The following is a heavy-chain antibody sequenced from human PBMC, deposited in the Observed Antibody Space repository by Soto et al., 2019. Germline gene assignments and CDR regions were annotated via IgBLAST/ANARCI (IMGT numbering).Heavy chain of an antibody. J-gene: IGHJ4*02. CDR3: ARSDGSGSYYFDY. CDR2: IWYDGSNK. Sequence: QVQLVESGGGVVQPGRSLRLSCAASGFTFSSYGMHWVRQAPGKGLEWVAVIWYDGSNKYYADSVKGRFTISRDNSKNTRYLQMNSLRAEDTAVYYCARSDGSGSYYFDYWGQGTLVTVSS. D-gene: IGHD3-10*01. CDR1: GFTFSSYG. V-gene: IGHV3-33*01.